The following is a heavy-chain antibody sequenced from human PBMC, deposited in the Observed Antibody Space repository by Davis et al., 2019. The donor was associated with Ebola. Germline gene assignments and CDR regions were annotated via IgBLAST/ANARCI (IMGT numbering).Heavy chain of an antibody. CDR2: SNACNGNT. D-gene: IGHD6-19*01. J-gene: IGHJ5*02. V-gene: IGHV1-3*01. CDR1: GYTFTSYA. Sequence: AASVKVSCKASGYTFTSYAMHWVRQAPGQRLEWLGWSNACNGNTKYSQKFQGRVTITRDKSTSTAYLELRSLRSDDTAVYYCARAVAGPHNWFDPWGQGTLVTVSS. CDR3: ARAVAGPHNWFDP.